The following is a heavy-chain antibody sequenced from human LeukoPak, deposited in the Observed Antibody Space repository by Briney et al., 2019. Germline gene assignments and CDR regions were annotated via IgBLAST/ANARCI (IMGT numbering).Heavy chain of an antibody. CDR1: GFSFTTHS. CDR2: VSHDERNI. D-gene: IGHD6-13*01. J-gene: IGHJ4*02. CDR3: AKEKAAWYPFDC. Sequence: GGSLRLSCVTSGFSFTTHSMHWVRQAPGKGLEWMAVVSHDERNILYADSVRGRFTISSDNSKNTLYLQMNNLRAEDTAIYYCAKEKAAWYPFDCWGQGTLVTVSS. V-gene: IGHV3-30-3*02.